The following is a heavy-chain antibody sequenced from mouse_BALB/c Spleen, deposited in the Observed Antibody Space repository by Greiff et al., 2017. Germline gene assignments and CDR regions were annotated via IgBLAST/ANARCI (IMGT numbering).Heavy chain of an antibody. CDR3: ARGYDEGDY. CDR1: GYTFTNYW. D-gene: IGHD2-14*01. J-gene: IGHJ4*01. V-gene: IGHV1-63*02. CDR2: IYPGGGYT. Sequence: VKLMESGAELVRPGTSVKISCKASGYTFTNYWLGWVKQRPGHGLEWIGDIYPGGGYTNYNEKFKGKATLTADTSSSTAYMQLSSLTSEDSAVYFCARGYDEGDYWGQGTSVTVSS.